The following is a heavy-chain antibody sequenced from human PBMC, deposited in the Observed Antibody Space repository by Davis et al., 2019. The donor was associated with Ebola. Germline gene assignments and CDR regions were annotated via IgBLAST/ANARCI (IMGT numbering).Heavy chain of an antibody. CDR3: ARGSIAAAGLDYYYYGMDV. J-gene: IGHJ6*02. Sequence: GESLKISCAASGFTFSSYGMHWVRQAPGKGLEWVAIISYDGSNKYYADSVKGRFTISRDNSKNTLYLQMGSLRAEDMAVYYCARGSIAAAGLDYYYYGMDVWGQGTTVTVSS. CDR1: GFTFSSYG. V-gene: IGHV3-30*03. D-gene: IGHD6-13*01. CDR2: ISYDGSNK.